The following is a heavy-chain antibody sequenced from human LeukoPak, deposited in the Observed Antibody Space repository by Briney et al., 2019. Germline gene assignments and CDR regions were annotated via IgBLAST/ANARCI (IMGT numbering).Heavy chain of an antibody. Sequence: PSETLSLTCTVSGGSVSSGNYYWSWIRQPPGKGLEWIGYISYSGSTNYNPSLKSRVTISVDTSKNQFSLKLTSVTAADTAVYYCARGVTCSGGSCYWFDPWGQGTLVTVSS. D-gene: IGHD2-15*01. CDR2: ISYSGST. V-gene: IGHV4-61*01. CDR3: ARGVTCSGGSCYWFDP. CDR1: GGSVSSGNYY. J-gene: IGHJ5*02.